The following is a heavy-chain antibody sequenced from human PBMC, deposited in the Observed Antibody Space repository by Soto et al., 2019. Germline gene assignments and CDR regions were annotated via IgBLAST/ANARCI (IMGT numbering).Heavy chain of an antibody. V-gene: IGHV4-34*01. J-gene: IGHJ4*02. CDR3: ASSLFYDILTGYPRPYYFDY. Sequence: SETLSLTCAVYCGSFSGYYWSWIRQPPGKGLEWIGEINHSGSTNYNPSLKSRVTISVDTSKNQFSLKLSSVTAADTAVYYCASSLFYDILTGYPRPYYFDYWGQGTLVTVSS. CDR2: INHSGST. CDR1: CGSFSGYY. D-gene: IGHD3-9*01.